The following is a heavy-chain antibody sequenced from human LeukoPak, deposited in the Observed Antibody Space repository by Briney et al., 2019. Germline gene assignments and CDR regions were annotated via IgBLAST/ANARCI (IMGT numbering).Heavy chain of an antibody. J-gene: IGHJ4*02. Sequence: GGSLRLSCAASGFTFSSYEMNWVRQAPGKGLEWISYITGSGDTTYYADSVKGRFTISRDNAKNSLYLQMNSLRAEDTAVYYCARGKVLLWFGELFDYWGQGTLVTVSS. D-gene: IGHD3-10*01. V-gene: IGHV3-48*03. CDR2: ITGSGDTT. CDR3: ARGKVLLWFGELFDY. CDR1: GFTFSSYE.